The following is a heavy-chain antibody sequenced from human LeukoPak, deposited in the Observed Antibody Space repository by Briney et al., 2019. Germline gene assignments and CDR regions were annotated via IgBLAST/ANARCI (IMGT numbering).Heavy chain of an antibody. CDR2: ITGNGGTT. J-gene: IGHJ4*02. CDR1: RFTFSSYS. Sequence: GGSPRLSCAASRFTFSSYSMNWVRQAPGKGLEWVSGITGNGGTTYYADSVKGRFTISRDNSRNTVYLQMNSLRAEDTAVYYCANDLGWIQLNLGRGQGTLVTVSS. CDR3: ANDLGWIQLNLG. V-gene: IGHV3-23*01. D-gene: IGHD5-18*01.